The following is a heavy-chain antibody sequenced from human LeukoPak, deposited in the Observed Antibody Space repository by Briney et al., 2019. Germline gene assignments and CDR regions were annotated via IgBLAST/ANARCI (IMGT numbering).Heavy chain of an antibody. D-gene: IGHD3-10*02. Sequence: GGSLRLSCAASGFTFSSYGMNWVRQAPGKGLEWVSYISSSGSTIYYADSVKGRFTISRDNAKNSLYLQKNSPRAEDTAVYYCAELGINMIGGVWGKGTTVTISS. CDR3: AELGINMIGGV. J-gene: IGHJ6*04. CDR1: GFTFSSYG. CDR2: ISSSGSTI. V-gene: IGHV3-48*04.